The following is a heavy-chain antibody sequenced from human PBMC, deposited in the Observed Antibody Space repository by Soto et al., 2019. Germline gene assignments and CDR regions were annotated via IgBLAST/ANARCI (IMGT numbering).Heavy chain of an antibody. J-gene: IGHJ5*02. CDR1: GGSISSSSYY. Sequence: SETLSLTCTVSGGSISSSSYYWGWIRQPPGKGLEWIGSIYYSGSTYYNPSLKSRVTISVDTSKNQFSLKLSSVTAADTAVYYCARLKYYDSSGYYYGLAHNWFDPWGQGTLVTVS. CDR3: ARLKYYDSSGYYYGLAHNWFDP. V-gene: IGHV4-39*07. CDR2: IYYSGST. D-gene: IGHD3-22*01.